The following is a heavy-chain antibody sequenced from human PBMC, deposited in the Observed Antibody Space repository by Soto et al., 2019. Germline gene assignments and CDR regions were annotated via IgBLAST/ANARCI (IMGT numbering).Heavy chain of an antibody. J-gene: IGHJ5*02. CDR1: GGSISSDSYY. D-gene: IGHD6-13*01. CDR2: ISYSGST. Sequence: SETLSLTCTVSGGSISSDSYYWGWIRQSPEKGLEWIASISYSGSTYYNPTLKGRLIISVDPSKNQFSLKLTSVTAADMAMYYCARPKTIGAAAGKGWFDPWGQGTLVTVSS. V-gene: IGHV4-39*01. CDR3: ARPKTIGAAAGKGWFDP.